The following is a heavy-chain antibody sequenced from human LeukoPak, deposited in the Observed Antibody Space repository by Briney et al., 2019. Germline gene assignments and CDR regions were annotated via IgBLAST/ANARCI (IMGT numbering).Heavy chain of an antibody. D-gene: IGHD4-11*01. CDR2: ISGSGGST. Sequence: TGGSLRLSCAASGFTFSSYAMSWVRQAPGKGLEWVSAISGSGGSTYYADSVKGRFTISRDNSKNTLYLQMNSLRAEDTAVYYCAKDLAKSTVTTSREEVDYWGQGTLVTVSS. CDR1: GFTFSSYA. CDR3: AKDLAKSTVTTSREEVDY. J-gene: IGHJ4*02. V-gene: IGHV3-23*01.